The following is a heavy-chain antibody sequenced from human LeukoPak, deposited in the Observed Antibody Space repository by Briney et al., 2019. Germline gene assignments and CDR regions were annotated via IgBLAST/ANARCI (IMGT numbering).Heavy chain of an antibody. CDR1: GFTFSSYG. CDR3: TKSDTSGYRTYHFNY. V-gene: IGHV3-30*02. Sequence: GGSLRLSCAASGFTFSSYGMHWVRQAPGKGLEWVAFIRFDGSDKYYADSVKSRFTISRDDSKNTLYLQMNSLRPEDTAVYHCTKSDTSGYRTYHFNYWGQGTLVTVSS. D-gene: IGHD3-22*01. J-gene: IGHJ4*02. CDR2: IRFDGSDK.